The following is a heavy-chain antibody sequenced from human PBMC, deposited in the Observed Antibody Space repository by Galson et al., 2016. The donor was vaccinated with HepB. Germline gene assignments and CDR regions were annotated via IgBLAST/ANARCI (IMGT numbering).Heavy chain of an antibody. CDR3: AYHDN. J-gene: IGHJ4*02. V-gene: IGHV3-53*01. CDR1: GFTVSNKY. CDR2: IYAEGHT. D-gene: IGHD2-2*01. Sequence: SLRLSCAASGFTVSNKYMSWAPQAPGKGLEWVSFIYAEGHTDYRDSVKGRVTISRDDSKNTVSLQMNSLSAEHTAVYYCAYHDNGGQGTRVTVSS.